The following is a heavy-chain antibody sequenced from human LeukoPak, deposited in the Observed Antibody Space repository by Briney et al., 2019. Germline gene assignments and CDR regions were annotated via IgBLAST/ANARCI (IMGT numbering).Heavy chain of an antibody. CDR3: AKDVAATISSGGYYFDL. CDR2: ISGTDGST. J-gene: IGHJ4*02. D-gene: IGHD5-12*01. V-gene: IGHV3-23*01. CDR1: GFTLSSYA. Sequence: SGGSLRLSCAASGFTLSSYAMSWVRQAPGKGLEWVSAISGTDGSTHYADSVKGRFTISRDSSNKGLYLQMNSLRAEDTAIYYCAKDVAATISSGGYYFDLWGQGTLVTVSS.